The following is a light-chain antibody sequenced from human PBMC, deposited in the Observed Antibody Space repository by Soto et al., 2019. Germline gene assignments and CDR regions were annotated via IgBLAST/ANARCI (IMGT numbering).Light chain of an antibody. J-gene: IGKJ1*01. CDR3: QKYNSAPRA. CDR2: DAS. Sequence: DIQRTQSPSSWSSSVGDRVTITGRASQVISNCLAWYQQKPGKVPKLLIYDASTLESGVPSRFSGSGSGTDFTLTISSLQPEDVATYYCQKYNSAPRAFGEGTKVEIK. V-gene: IGKV1-27*01. CDR1: QVISNC.